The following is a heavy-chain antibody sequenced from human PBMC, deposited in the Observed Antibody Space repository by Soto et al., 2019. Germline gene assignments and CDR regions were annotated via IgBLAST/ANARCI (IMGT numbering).Heavy chain of an antibody. CDR2: IWYDGSNK. J-gene: IGHJ3*02. CDR1: GFTFSSYG. CDR3: AREYSGSYKFRDAFDI. Sequence: GGSLRLSCAASGFTFSSYGMHWVRQAPGKGLEWVAVIWYDGSNKYYADSVKGRFTISRDNSKNTLYLQMNSLRAEDTAVYYCAREYSGSYKFRDAFDIWGQGTMVTVSS. V-gene: IGHV3-33*01. D-gene: IGHD1-26*01.